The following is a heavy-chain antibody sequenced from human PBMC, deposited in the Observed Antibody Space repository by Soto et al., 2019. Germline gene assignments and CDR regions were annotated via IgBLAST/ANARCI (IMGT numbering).Heavy chain of an antibody. CDR2: IYYSGST. Sequence: QVQLQESGPGLVKPSQTLSLTCTVSGGSISSGDYYWSWIRQPPGKGLEWIGYIYYSGSTYYNPSLKSRVTISVDTSKNQFSLKLSSVTAADTAVYYCAREAEYYDFWSGYLRGSYGMDVWGQGTTVTVSS. CDR1: GGSISSGDYY. CDR3: AREAEYYDFWSGYLRGSYGMDV. D-gene: IGHD3-3*01. V-gene: IGHV4-30-4*01. J-gene: IGHJ6*02.